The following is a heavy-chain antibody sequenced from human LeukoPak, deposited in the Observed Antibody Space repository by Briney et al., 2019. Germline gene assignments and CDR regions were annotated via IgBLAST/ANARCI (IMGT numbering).Heavy chain of an antibody. Sequence: SETLSLTCTVSGYSISSGYYWGWIRQPPGKGLEWIGSIYHSGSTYYNPSLKSRVTISVDTSKNQFSLRLSSVTAADTAVYYCASPGGGFGLSPDYWGQGTLVTVSS. D-gene: IGHD3-10*01. V-gene: IGHV4-38-2*02. J-gene: IGHJ4*02. CDR1: GYSISSGYY. CDR2: IYHSGST. CDR3: ASPGGGFGLSPDY.